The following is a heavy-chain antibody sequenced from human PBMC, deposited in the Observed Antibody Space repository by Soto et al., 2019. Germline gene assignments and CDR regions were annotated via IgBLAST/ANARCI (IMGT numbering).Heavy chain of an antibody. CDR2: VNPYNGNT. CDR3: AIGYNYGSEALDF. V-gene: IGHV1-18*01. J-gene: IGHJ4*02. CDR1: GYTFTSYD. Sequence: QVQLVQSGTEVKTTGASVKVSCKAYGYTFTSYDITWVRQAPGQGLEWMGWVNPYNGNTNYAQKVQGRVTMTTDTSTRTAYMELRSLRSDDTAVYYCAIGYNYGSEALDFWGQGTLVTVSS. D-gene: IGHD5-18*01.